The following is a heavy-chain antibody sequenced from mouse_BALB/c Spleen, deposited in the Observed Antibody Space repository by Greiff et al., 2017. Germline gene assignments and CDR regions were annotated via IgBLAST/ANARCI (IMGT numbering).Heavy chain of an antibody. D-gene: IGHD2-1*01. CDR1: GFNIKDTY. Sequence: VQLQQSGAELVKPGASVKLSCTASGFNIKDTYMHWVKQRPEQGLEWIGRIDPANGNTKYDPKFQGKATITADTSSNTAYLQLSSLTSEDTAVYYCAIYYGNAMDDWGQGTSVTVSS. CDR2: IDPANGNT. J-gene: IGHJ4*01. V-gene: IGHV14-3*02. CDR3: AIYYGNAMDD.